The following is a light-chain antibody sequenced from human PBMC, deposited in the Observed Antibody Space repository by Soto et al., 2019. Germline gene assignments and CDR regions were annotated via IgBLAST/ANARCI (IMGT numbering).Light chain of an antibody. CDR2: ANT. J-gene: IGLJ3*02. CDR3: QSYDSSLRGWV. CDR1: SSNIGAGYD. V-gene: IGLV1-40*01. Sequence: QSVLTQPPSVSGAPGQRVTISCTGSSSNIGAGYDVHWYQQLPGTAPKLLIYANTNRPSGVPDRFSGSKSGTSASLAITGLQAEDEADYYCQSYDSSLRGWVFGGGTTLTVL.